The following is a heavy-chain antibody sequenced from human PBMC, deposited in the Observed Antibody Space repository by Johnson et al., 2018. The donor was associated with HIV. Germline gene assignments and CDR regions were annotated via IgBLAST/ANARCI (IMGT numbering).Heavy chain of an antibody. Sequence: VQLVESGGGLVQPGGSLRLSCAASGFTFSSYWMSWVRQAPGKGLEWVANIKQDGSEKYYVDSVKGRFTISSDNAKNSLYLQMNSLRAEDTAVYYCASNLPYDSSGYYYSGRDAFDIWGQGTMVTVSS. V-gene: IGHV3-7*01. CDR2: IKQDGSEK. CDR1: GFTFSSYW. CDR3: ASNLPYDSSGYYYSGRDAFDI. D-gene: IGHD3-22*01. J-gene: IGHJ3*02.